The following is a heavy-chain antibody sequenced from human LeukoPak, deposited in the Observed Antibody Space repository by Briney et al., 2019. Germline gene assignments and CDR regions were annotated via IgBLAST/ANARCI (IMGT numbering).Heavy chain of an antibody. CDR2: IYYSGTT. CDR1: GASISSYY. V-gene: IGHV4-59*01. CDR3: ARVGYCSHGSCLRLDWYFDL. Sequence: SETLSLTCTVSGASISSYYWSWIRQPPGKGLEWIGYIYYSGTTNYSPSLKSRVTMSLDTSENQFSLKLSSATAADTAVYYCARVGYCSHGSCLRLDWYFDLWGRGTLVTVSS. J-gene: IGHJ2*01. D-gene: IGHD2-15*01.